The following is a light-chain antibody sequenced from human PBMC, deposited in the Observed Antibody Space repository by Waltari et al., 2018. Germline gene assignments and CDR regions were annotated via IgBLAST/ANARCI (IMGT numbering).Light chain of an antibody. CDR2: LNSDGSP. J-gene: IGLJ3*02. CDR3: QTWGTGIRV. V-gene: IGLV4-69*01. Sequence: QLVLTQSPSASASLGASVRLTCTLNSGHSSYAVAWHQQQPEKGPRYLMRLNSDGSPIRGDGSPARFSGSSSGAERYLTISSLQSEDEADYYCQTWGTGIRVFGGGTKLTVL. CDR1: SGHSSYA.